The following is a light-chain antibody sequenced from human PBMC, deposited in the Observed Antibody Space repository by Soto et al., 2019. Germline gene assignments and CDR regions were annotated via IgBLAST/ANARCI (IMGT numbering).Light chain of an antibody. Sequence: FGLVQAAAPVSVSPCERATLAFRTSQSVSSYLAWYQQKPGQAPRLLIYGASSRATGIPDRFSGSGSGTDFTLTIRRLEPEDFAVYYFQQYGSAYTWKFCQGTNVDIK. CDR3: QQYGSAYTWK. CDR1: QSVSSY. J-gene: IGKJ1*01. V-gene: IGKV3-20*01. CDR2: GAS.